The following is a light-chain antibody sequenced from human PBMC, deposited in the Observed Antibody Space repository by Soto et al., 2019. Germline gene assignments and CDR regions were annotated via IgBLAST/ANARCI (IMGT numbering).Light chain of an antibody. CDR2: QAS. V-gene: IGKV1-5*03. Sequence: DIQMTQSPSTLSASVGDRVTITCRASQSIGYWLAWYQQKPGKAPNLLIYQASSLETGVPSRFSGSGSGTEFTLTISSLQPDDFATYCCQQYNSVSQTFGQGTKVEIK. J-gene: IGKJ1*01. CDR1: QSIGYW. CDR3: QQYNSVSQT.